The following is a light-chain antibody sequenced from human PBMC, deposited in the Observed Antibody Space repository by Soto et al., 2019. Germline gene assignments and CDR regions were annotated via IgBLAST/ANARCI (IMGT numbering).Light chain of an antibody. CDR1: NIGSYS. J-gene: IGLJ1*01. CDR2: DYS. CDR3: QLWDSSSDRYV. V-gene: IGLV3-21*02. Sequence: SYELTQPPSVSVAPGQTAMITCGGTNIGSYSVHWYQQKPGQAPVLVVYDYSDRPSGIPERFSGSNSRNTATLTISRVEAGDEADYYCQLWDSSSDRYVFGTGTKVTVL.